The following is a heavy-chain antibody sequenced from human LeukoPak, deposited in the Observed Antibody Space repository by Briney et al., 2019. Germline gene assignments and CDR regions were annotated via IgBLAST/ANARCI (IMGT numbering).Heavy chain of an antibody. CDR3: VRDQAYAFDM. V-gene: IGHV3-48*01. J-gene: IGHJ3*02. CDR2: ISSSSSSTM. CDR1: GFTFSSYS. Sequence: GGSLRLSCAASGFTFSSYSINWVHQAPGKGLEWVSYISSSSSSTMYYADSVKGRFAISRDNAKNSLYLQMNSLRVEDTAVYYCVRDQAYAFDMWGQGTMVSVS.